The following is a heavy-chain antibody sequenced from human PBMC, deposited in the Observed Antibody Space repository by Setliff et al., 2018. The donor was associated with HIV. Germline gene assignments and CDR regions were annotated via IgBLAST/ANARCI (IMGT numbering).Heavy chain of an antibody. Sequence: ASVKVSCKASGYTFTSYDISRVRQAPGQGLEWMGWISAYNGNTNYAQKLQGRVTMTTDTSTSTAYMELRSLRSDDPAVYYCARDDYGGSGGRYWGQGTLVTVSS. CDR2: ISAYNGNT. CDR1: GYTFTSYD. CDR3: ARDDYGGSGGRY. V-gene: IGHV1-18*01. D-gene: IGHD4-17*01. J-gene: IGHJ4*02.